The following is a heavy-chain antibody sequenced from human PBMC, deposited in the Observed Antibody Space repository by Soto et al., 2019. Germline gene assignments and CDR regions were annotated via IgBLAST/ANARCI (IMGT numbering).Heavy chain of an antibody. J-gene: IGHJ5*02. CDR3: EHRRGIAVDGIDWFDP. CDR1: GFSLSTSEVG. V-gene: IGHV2-5*02. D-gene: IGHD6-19*01. Sequence: QITLMESGPTPVKPTQALTPTCTFSGFSLSTSEVGVGWIRQPPGKALQWLALIYWDADKRYSPSLKGRLTSTTGTSKNQVVLTMTKKDPVDTATYYCEHRRGIAVDGIDWFDPWGQGTLVTVSS. CDR2: IYWDADK.